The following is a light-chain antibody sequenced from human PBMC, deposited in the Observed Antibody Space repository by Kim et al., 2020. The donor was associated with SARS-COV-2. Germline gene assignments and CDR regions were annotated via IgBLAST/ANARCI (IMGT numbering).Light chain of an antibody. CDR2: YDS. V-gene: IGLV3-21*04. Sequence: APGKTARSTCGGNNMGSKSVQWYQQKPGQAPVLVIYYDSDRPSGIPERFSGSNSGNTATLTISRVEAGDEADYYCQVWDSSSDHWVFGGGTQLTVL. CDR1: NMGSKS. J-gene: IGLJ3*02. CDR3: QVWDSSSDHWV.